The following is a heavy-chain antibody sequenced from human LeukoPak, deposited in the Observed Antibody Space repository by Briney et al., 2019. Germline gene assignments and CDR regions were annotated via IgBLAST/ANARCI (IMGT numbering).Heavy chain of an antibody. Sequence: GGSLRLSCIGSGFTFSNYWMTWVRQAPGKGRECLADIKQDGSEKYYVGSVRGRFTISRDNAKNSLYLQMNSLRAEDTAVYYCSRARGYCSGGSCFPPDYWGQGTLVTVSS. CDR1: GFTFSNYW. CDR3: SRARGYCSGGSCFPPDY. J-gene: IGHJ4*02. V-gene: IGHV3-7*03. CDR2: IKQDGSEK. D-gene: IGHD2-15*01.